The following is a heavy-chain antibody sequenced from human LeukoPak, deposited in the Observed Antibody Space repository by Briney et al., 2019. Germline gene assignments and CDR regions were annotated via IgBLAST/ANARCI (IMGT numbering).Heavy chain of an antibody. V-gene: IGHV4-59*01. J-gene: IGHJ1*01. D-gene: IGHD2-15*01. CDR2: IYHSGTT. CDR3: AQKAPYSPGYSQH. CDR1: GGSITSYY. Sequence: SETLSLTCTVSGGSITSYYWSWIRQPPGKGLEWIGYIYHSGTTNYNPSLKSRVTISVDPSKTQLSLRLSSVTAADTAVYYCAQKAPYSPGYSQHWGQGTLVTVSS.